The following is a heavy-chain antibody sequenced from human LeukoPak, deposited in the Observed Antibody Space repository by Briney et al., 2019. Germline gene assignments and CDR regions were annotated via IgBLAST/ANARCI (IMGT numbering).Heavy chain of an antibody. CDR1: GGSISSRGYY. D-gene: IGHD6-19*01. CDR3: ARHTGGAVAGTGLNY. J-gene: IGHJ4*02. CDR2: IYYSGST. Sequence: SSETLSLTCTVSGGSISSRGYYWGWIRQPPGKGLEWIGSIYYSGSTYYNPSLKSRVTISVDTSKNQFSLKLSSVTAADTAVCYCARHTGGAVAGTGLNYWGQGTLVTVSS. V-gene: IGHV4-39*01.